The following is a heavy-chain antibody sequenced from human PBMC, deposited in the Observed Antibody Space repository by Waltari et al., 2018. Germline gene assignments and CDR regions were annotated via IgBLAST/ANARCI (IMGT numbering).Heavy chain of an antibody. D-gene: IGHD2-15*01. V-gene: IGHV3-23*03. J-gene: IGHJ4*02. CDR1: GFTFSSYA. CDR3: AKDPERVVAADFDY. CDR2: IYSGGST. Sequence: EVQLLESGGGLVQPGGSLRLSCAASGFTFSSYAMSWVRQAPGKGLEWVSVIYSGGSTYYADSVKGRFTISRDNSKNTLYLQMNSLRAEDTAVYYCAKDPERVVAADFDYWGQGTLVTVSS.